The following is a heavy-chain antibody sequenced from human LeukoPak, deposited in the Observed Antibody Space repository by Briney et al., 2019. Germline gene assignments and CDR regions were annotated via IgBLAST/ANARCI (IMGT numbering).Heavy chain of an antibody. D-gene: IGHD1-26*01. Sequence: SETLSLTCTVSGGSISSGTYHWGWIRQPPGKGLEWIGSMDYSGNTYYNPSLKSRLTVSIDTSKNQFSLKLNSVTAADTAVYYCARYASGSYFRGIDYWGQGTLVTVSS. V-gene: IGHV4-39*07. CDR1: GGSISSGTYH. CDR2: MDYSGNT. CDR3: ARYASGSYFRGIDY. J-gene: IGHJ4*02.